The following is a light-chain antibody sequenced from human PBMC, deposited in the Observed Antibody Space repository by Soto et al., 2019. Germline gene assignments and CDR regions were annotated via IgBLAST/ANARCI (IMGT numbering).Light chain of an antibody. CDR3: QQYGSSPWT. CDR1: QSVSSIY. J-gene: IGKJ1*01. V-gene: IGKV3-20*01. Sequence: EIVLTQSPGTLSLSPGERATLSCRASQSVSSIYLAWYQQKPGQAPRLVIYGASSRATGIPDRFSGSGSGTDFTLTISRLEPEDFAVYYCQQYGSSPWTFGQGTKVEIK. CDR2: GAS.